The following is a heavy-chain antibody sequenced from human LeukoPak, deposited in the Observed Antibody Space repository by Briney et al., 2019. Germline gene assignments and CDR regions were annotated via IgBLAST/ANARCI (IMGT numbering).Heavy chain of an antibody. V-gene: IGHV1-24*01. J-gene: IGHJ4*02. CDR2: FDPEDGET. D-gene: IGHD6-19*01. CDR3: ATVPKYSSGWFIDY. CDR1: GYTFTSYY. Sequence: ASVKVSCKASGYTFTSYYMHWVRQAPGKGLEWMGGFDPEDGETIYAQKFQGRVTMTEDASTDTAYMELSSLRSEDTAVYYCATVPKYSSGWFIDYWGQGTLVTVSS.